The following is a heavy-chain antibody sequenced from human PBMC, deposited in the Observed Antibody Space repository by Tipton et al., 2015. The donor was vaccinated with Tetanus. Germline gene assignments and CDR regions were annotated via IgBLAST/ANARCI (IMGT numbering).Heavy chain of an antibody. CDR1: GFTFSSYG. CDR2: ISYDGSNK. J-gene: IGHJ3*02. Sequence: SLRLSCAASGFTFSSYGMHWVRQAPGKGLEWVAVISYDGSNKYYADSVKGRFTISRDNSKNTLYLQMNSLRAEDTAVYYCGKDLANPLYCSSWYHDAFDIWGQGTMVTVSS. D-gene: IGHD6-13*01. CDR3: GKDLANPLYCSSWYHDAFDI. V-gene: IGHV3-30*18.